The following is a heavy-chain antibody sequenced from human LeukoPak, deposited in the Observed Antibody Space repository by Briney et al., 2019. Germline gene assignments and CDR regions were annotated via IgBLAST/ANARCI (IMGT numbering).Heavy chain of an antibody. V-gene: IGHV3-64D*08. J-gene: IGHJ3*02. Sequence: GGSLRLSCAASGFTFSSYAMTWVRQAPGKGLEYVSAISSNGGSTYYADSVKGRCTISRDNSKNTLYLQMSSLRAEDTAVYYCGLAAYYYDSSGSDDAFDIWGQGTMVIVSS. CDR3: GLAAYYYDSSGSDDAFDI. CDR2: ISSNGGST. CDR1: GFTFSSYA. D-gene: IGHD3-22*01.